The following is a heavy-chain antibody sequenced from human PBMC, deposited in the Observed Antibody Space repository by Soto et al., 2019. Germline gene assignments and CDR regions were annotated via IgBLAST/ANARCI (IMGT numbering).Heavy chain of an antibody. J-gene: IGHJ3*01. CDR1: GGTFSIYA. CDR3: ARDIWTGSADAFDA. CDR2: IIPIFGTA. V-gene: IGHV1-69*13. D-gene: IGHD3-9*01. Sequence: SVKVSCKASGGTFSIYAISWVLQAPGQGLEWMGGIIPIFGTANYAQKFQGRGTITADESTSTAYMELSSLRSEDTAVYYCARDIWTGSADAFDAWGQGTMVTVSS.